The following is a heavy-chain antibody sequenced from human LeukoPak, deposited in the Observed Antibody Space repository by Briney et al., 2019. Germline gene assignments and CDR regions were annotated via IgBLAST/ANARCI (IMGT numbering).Heavy chain of an antibody. J-gene: IGHJ4*02. Sequence: KSSETLSLTCAVYGGSFSGYYWSWIRQPPGKGLEWIGEINHRGSTNYNPSLKSRVTISVGTSKNQFSLKLSSVTAADTAVYYCAGKAVAGPYFDYWGQGTLVIVSS. V-gene: IGHV4-34*01. D-gene: IGHD6-19*01. CDR2: INHRGST. CDR1: GGSFSGYY. CDR3: AGKAVAGPYFDY.